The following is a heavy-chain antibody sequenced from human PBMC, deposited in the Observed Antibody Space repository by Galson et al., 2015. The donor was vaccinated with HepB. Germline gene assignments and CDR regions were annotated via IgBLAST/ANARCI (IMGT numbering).Heavy chain of an antibody. CDR3: TRRGDSGWYGKEDY. J-gene: IGHJ4*02. D-gene: IGHD6-19*01. CDR1: GFTFSGSA. CDR2: IRSKANSYAT. V-gene: IGHV3-73*01. Sequence: SLRLSCAASGFTFSGSAIHWVRQASGKGLEWIGRIRSKANSYATGYAASVKGRSTISRDDSKNTAYLQMNSLKTEDTAVYYCTRRGDSGWYGKEDYWGQGTLVTVPS.